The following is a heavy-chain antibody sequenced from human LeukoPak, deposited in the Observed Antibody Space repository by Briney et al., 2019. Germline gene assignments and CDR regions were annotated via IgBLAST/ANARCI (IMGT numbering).Heavy chain of an antibody. V-gene: IGHV1-8*02. J-gene: IGHJ5*02. CDR3: ARASEREVVVPAALNP. Sequence: ASVKVSCKASGYTFTSYDINWVRQASGQGLEWMGWMSPKSGKTGYAQKFQGRVTITRDTSISTAYMELSSLRSEDTAVYYCARASEREVVVPAALNPWGQGTLVTVSS. CDR1: GYTFTSYD. D-gene: IGHD2-2*01. CDR2: MSPKSGKT.